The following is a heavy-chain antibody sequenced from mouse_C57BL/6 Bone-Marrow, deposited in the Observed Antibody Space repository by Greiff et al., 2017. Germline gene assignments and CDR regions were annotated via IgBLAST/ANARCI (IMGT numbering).Heavy chain of an antibody. D-gene: IGHD1-1*01. Sequence: VQLQQSGAELARPGASVKMSCKASGYTFTSYTMHWVKQRPGQGLEWIGYINPSSGSTKYNQKFKDKATLPADKSSSTAYMQLSSLTSEDSAVYYCARPNYYGSSYNYWGQGTTLTVSS. CDR3: ARPNYYGSSYNY. V-gene: IGHV1-4*01. CDR1: GYTFTSYT. J-gene: IGHJ2*01. CDR2: INPSSGST.